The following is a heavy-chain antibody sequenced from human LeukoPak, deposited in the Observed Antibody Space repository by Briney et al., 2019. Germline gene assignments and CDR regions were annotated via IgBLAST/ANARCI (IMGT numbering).Heavy chain of an antibody. CDR2: ISYDGSNK. CDR1: GFTFRNYG. V-gene: IGHV3-30*03. J-gene: IGHJ4*02. D-gene: IGHD3-10*01. Sequence: PGGSLRLSCAASGFTFRNYGLSWVRQAPGKGLEWVAVISYDGSNKYYADSVKGRFTISRDNSKNTLFLQMNSLRAEDTAVYYCARGAPELGRYYHFDYWGQGTLVTVSS. CDR3: ARGAPELGRYYHFDY.